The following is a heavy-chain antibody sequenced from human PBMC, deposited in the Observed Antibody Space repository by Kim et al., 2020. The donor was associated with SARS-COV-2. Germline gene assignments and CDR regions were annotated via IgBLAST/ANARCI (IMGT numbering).Heavy chain of an antibody. D-gene: IGHD6-25*01. CDR1: GFTVSSNY. CDR3: ARDRARRVYYGMDV. J-gene: IGHJ6*02. V-gene: IGHV3-53*04. Sequence: GGSLRLSCAASGFTVSSNYMSWVRQAPGKGLEWVSVIYSGGSTYYADSVKGRFTISRHNSKNTLYLQMNSLRAEDTAVYYCARDRARRVYYGMDVWGQGTTVTVSS. CDR2: IYSGGST.